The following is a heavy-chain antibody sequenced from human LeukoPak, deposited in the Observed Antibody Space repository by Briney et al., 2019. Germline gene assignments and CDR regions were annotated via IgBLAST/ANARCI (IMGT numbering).Heavy chain of an antibody. J-gene: IGHJ6*03. D-gene: IGHD4-11*01. V-gene: IGHV3-15*01. CDR1: GFTFSNAW. Sequence: PGGSLSLSCAASGFTFSNAWMSWVRQAPGKGLEWVGRIKSKTDGGTTDYAAPVKGRFTISRDDSKNTLYLQMNSLKTEDTAVYYCTTAVTTYYYYYYMDVWGKGTTVTVSS. CDR3: TTAVTTYYYYYYMDV. CDR2: IKSKTDGGTT.